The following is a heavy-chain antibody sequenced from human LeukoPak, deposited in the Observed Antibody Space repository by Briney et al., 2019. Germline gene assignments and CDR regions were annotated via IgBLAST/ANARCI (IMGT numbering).Heavy chain of an antibody. Sequence: GGSLRLSCAASGFTFSSYGMSWVRQAPGKGLEWVSAISGSGGSTYYADSVKGRFTISRDNSKNTLYLQMNSLRAEDTAVYYCARGTAVSDFDSWGQGTLVTVSS. D-gene: IGHD4-23*01. CDR1: GFTFSSYG. V-gene: IGHV3-23*01. CDR3: ARGTAVSDFDS. CDR2: ISGSGGST. J-gene: IGHJ4*02.